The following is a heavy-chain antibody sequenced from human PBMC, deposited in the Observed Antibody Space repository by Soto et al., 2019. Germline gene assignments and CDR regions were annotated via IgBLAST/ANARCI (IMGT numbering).Heavy chain of an antibody. CDR1: GDSISSGAYY. CDR2: IYYSGDT. V-gene: IGHV4-31*03. CDR3: ASKTVVVPGQF. D-gene: IGHD2-2*01. Sequence: TSETLSLTCTVSGDSISSGAYYWSWIRQRPGKGLEWIGYIYYSGDTYYNPTLKSRITISMDKSKNQFSLELNSVTAADTAVYYCASKTVVVPGQFWGQGTLVTVSS. J-gene: IGHJ4*02.